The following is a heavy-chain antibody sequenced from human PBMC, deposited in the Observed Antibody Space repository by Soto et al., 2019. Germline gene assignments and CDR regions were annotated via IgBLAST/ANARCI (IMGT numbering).Heavy chain of an antibody. CDR3: ARSSIVYSGYGXGGYYDYMAV. J-gene: IGHJ6*03. V-gene: IGHV4-31*03. D-gene: IGHD5-12*01. CDR2: IYYSGST. CDR1: GGSISSGGYY. Sequence: ASETLSLTCTVSGGSISSGGYYWSWIRQHPGKGLEWIGYIYYSGSTYYNPSLKSRVTISVDTSKNQFSLKLSSVTAADTDVYYFARSSIVYSGYGXGGYYDYMAVWGKGTTVTVSS.